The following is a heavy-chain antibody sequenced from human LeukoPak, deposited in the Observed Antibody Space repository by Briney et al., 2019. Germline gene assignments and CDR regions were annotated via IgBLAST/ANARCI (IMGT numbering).Heavy chain of an antibody. Sequence: PGGSLRLSCAASGFTFSSYAMSWVRQAPGKGLEWVSGISGSGDNTYYADSVKGRITISRDNSKNTLYVQVNSLGTEDTAAYYCAKGSYYDNSGSFYFDYWGQGTLVTVSS. CDR3: AKGSYYDNSGSFYFDY. V-gene: IGHV3-23*01. CDR2: ISGSGDNT. CDR1: GFTFSSYA. J-gene: IGHJ4*02. D-gene: IGHD3-22*01.